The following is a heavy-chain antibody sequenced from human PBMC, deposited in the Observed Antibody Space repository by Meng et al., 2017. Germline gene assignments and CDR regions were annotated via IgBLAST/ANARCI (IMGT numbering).Heavy chain of an antibody. CDR2: INHSGST. D-gene: IGHD4-11*01. CDR3: AYATTVSN. CDR1: GGSFSGYY. Sequence: QVQLQQWGAGLLKPSETLSLTCAVYGGSFSGYYWSWIRQPPGKGLEWIGEINHSGSTNYNPSLKSRVTISVDTSKNQFSLKLSSVTAADTAVYCCAYATTVSNWGQGTLVTVSS. V-gene: IGHV4-34*01. J-gene: IGHJ4*02.